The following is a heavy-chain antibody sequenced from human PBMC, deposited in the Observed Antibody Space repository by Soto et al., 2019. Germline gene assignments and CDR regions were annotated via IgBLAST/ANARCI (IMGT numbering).Heavy chain of an antibody. V-gene: IGHV4-30-4*01. CDR2: MSYSGST. J-gene: IGHJ4*02. Sequence: SEPLSLTYTVSGGSISSGNYYWSWIHQPPGKGLEWIGFMSYSGSTSYNASLKSRVTISVDTSKSQFSLNLSFVTAADTATYYCAHSSMVRGPIRRPFDYWGQGTLVTVS. CDR3: AHSSMVRGPIRRPFDY. D-gene: IGHD3-10*01. CDR1: GGSISSGNYY.